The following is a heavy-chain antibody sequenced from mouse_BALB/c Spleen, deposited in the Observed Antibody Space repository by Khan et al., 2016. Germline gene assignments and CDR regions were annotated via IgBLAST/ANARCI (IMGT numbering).Heavy chain of an antibody. CDR2: INTNTGEP. J-gene: IGHJ3*01. Sequence: QIQLVQSGPELKKPGETVKISCKASGYTFTNYGMNWVNQAPGKGLKWMGWINTNTGEPTYAEEFKGRFAFSLETSASTAYLQINNLKNDDTATYFCASYDYDVGFAYWGQGTLVTVSA. D-gene: IGHD2-4*01. CDR1: GYTFTNYG. V-gene: IGHV9-3*02. CDR3: ASYDYDVGFAY.